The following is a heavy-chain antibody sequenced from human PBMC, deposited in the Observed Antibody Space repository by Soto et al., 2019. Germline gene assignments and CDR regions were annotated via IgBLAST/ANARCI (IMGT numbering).Heavy chain of an antibody. CDR2: ISFSGTT. CDR3: ATGQGS. J-gene: IGHJ4*02. CDR1: GDPISSTTYS. Sequence: SETLSLTCTVSGDPISSTTYSWGWIRQPPGKGLEWIASISFSGTTYYNPSLKSRVTTSVDTSKNQLSLRLTSVTAADTAVYYCATGQGSWSQGTLVTVSS. D-gene: IGHD3-10*01. V-gene: IGHV4-39*07.